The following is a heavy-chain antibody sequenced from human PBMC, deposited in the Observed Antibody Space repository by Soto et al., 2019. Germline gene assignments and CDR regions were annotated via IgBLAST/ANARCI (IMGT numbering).Heavy chain of an antibody. CDR2: INHSGST. V-gene: IGHV4-34*01. Sequence: PPETLSLTCADYGGYFIGYYWSCIRQPPGKGLEWIGEINHSGSTNYNPSPKRRVTISVDTPKNQFSLRRSPLTAADTAGDYCARGLKGRFLEWLLSGYYYGMDVWGQGTTVTVS. D-gene: IGHD3-3*01. CDR1: GGYFIGYY. CDR3: ARGLKGRFLEWLLSGYYYGMDV. J-gene: IGHJ6*02.